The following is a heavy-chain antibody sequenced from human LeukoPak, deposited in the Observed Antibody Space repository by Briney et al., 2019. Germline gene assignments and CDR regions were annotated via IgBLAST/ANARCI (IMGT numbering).Heavy chain of an antibody. CDR1: GYTFTSYG. Sequence: ASVKVSCKASGYTFTSYGISWVRQAPGQGLEWMGWISAYNGNTNYAQKLQGRVAMTTDTSTSTVYMELRSLTSDDTAVYYCARHAGYSSSWYLVYWGQGALVTVSS. CDR3: ARHAGYSSSWYLVY. CDR2: ISAYNGNT. D-gene: IGHD6-13*01. J-gene: IGHJ4*02. V-gene: IGHV1-18*01.